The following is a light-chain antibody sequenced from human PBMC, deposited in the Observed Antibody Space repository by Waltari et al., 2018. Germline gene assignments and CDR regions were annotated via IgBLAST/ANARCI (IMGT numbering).Light chain of an antibody. Sequence: DIQMTQSPSSLSASVGDRVTITCRASQSITTYLNWYQQKPGKAPKVLIYATSSLMSGVPSRFSGSGSGTDFTLTINSLQPEDFATYYCQQSFSTPYTFGQGTKLGIK. V-gene: IGKV1-39*01. CDR2: ATS. CDR3: QQSFSTPYT. J-gene: IGKJ2*01. CDR1: QSITTY.